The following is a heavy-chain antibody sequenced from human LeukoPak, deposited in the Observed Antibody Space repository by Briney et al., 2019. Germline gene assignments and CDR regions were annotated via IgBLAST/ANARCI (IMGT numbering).Heavy chain of an antibody. V-gene: IGHV1-2*06. CDR1: GYTFINYY. J-gene: IGHJ3*02. CDR3: AITYVNNAFDI. CDR2: INPVSGAT. D-gene: IGHD3-10*02. Sequence: ASVKVSCKASGYTFINYYIHWVRQAPGQGLEWMGRINPVSGATNSAQKFQGRVTMTRDTSIITAYMDLGSLRSDDTAVYYCAITYVNNAFDIWGQGTMVTVSS.